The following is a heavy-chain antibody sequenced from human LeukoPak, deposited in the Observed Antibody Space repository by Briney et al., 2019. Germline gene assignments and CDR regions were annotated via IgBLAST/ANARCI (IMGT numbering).Heavy chain of an antibody. CDR3: AKEAGYDISSGDAFDI. Sequence: GRSLRLSCAASGLTFDDYAMHWVRQAPGKGLEWVSGISWNSGSIGYADSVKGRFTISRDNAKNSLYLQMNSLRAEDTALYYCAKEAGYDISSGDAFDIWGQGTMVTVSS. CDR1: GLTFDDYA. D-gene: IGHD3-9*01. CDR2: ISWNSGSI. J-gene: IGHJ3*02. V-gene: IGHV3-9*01.